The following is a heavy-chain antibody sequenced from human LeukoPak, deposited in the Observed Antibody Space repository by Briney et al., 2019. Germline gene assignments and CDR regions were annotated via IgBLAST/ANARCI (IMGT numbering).Heavy chain of an antibody. J-gene: IGHJ4*02. D-gene: IGHD4-17*01. CDR2: ISGSGGST. V-gene: IGHV3-23*01. CDR3: AIVTTDRPFDY. Sequence: GGSLRLSCAASGFTFSSYAMSWVRQAPGKGLEWVSAISGSGGSTYYTDSVKGRFTISRDNSKNTLYLQMNSLRAEDTAVYYCAIVTTDRPFDYWGQGTLVTVSS. CDR1: GFTFSSYA.